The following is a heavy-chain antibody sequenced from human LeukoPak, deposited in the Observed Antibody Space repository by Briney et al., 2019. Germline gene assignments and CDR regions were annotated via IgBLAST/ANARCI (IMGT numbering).Heavy chain of an antibody. CDR3: ARGHVTGSDRHWDY. Sequence: GGSLRLSCATSDFSFRSHWMHWVRQAPGKGLVWVSRIIGDGNSISYADSVKGRFTISRDNAENTLYLQMNSLRVEDTAVYYCARGHVTGSDRHWDYWGQGVLVTVSS. CDR2: IIGDGNSI. V-gene: IGHV3-74*01. CDR1: DFSFRSHW. J-gene: IGHJ4*02. D-gene: IGHD3-9*01.